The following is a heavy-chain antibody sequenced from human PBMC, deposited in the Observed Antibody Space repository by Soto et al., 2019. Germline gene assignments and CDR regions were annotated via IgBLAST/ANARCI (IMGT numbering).Heavy chain of an antibody. V-gene: IGHV1-69*12. CDR1: GGTFSSYA. Sequence: QVQLVQSGAEVKKPGSSVKVSCKASGGTFSSYAISWVRQAPGQGLEWMGGIIPIFGTANYAQKFQGRVTITADESTSTAYMELSSLRSEDTAVYYCARDLDVGGYGDLSYAFDIWGQGTMVTVSS. D-gene: IGHD4-17*01. J-gene: IGHJ3*02. CDR3: ARDLDVGGYGDLSYAFDI. CDR2: IIPIFGTA.